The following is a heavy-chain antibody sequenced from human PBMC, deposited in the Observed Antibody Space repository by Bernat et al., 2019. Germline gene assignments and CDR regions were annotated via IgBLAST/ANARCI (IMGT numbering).Heavy chain of an antibody. Sequence: QLQLQESGSGLVKPSQTLSLTCAVSGGSISSGGYSWCWIRPPPGKGLEWIGYIYHSGSTYYNPSLKSRVTISIDRSKKQLSLKLSSVTAADTAVYYWAVTTVTIATLRAYAFDIWGQGTMVTVSS. CDR1: GGSISSGGYS. CDR3: AVTTVTIATLRAYAFDI. D-gene: IGHD4-17*01. CDR2: IYHSGST. J-gene: IGHJ3*02. V-gene: IGHV4-30-2*01.